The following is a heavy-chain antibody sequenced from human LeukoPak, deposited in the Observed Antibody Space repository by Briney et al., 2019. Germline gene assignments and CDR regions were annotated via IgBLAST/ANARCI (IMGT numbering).Heavy chain of an antibody. V-gene: IGHV4-59*01. D-gene: IGHD2-15*01. Sequence: SETLSLTCTVSGGSISSYYWSWIRQPPGKGLEWIGYIYYSGSTNYNPSLKSRVTISVDTSKNQFSLKLSSVTAADTAVYYCARGYCSGGSCYSYYRGQGTLVTVSS. CDR2: IYYSGST. J-gene: IGHJ4*02. CDR3: ARGYCSGGSCYSYY. CDR1: GGSISSYY.